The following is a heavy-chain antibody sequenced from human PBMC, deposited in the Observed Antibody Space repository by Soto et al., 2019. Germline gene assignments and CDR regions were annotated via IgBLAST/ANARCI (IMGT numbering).Heavy chain of an antibody. J-gene: IGHJ6*02. CDR3: ARGLALSLYYGMDV. V-gene: IGHV3-30-3*01. Sequence: GGSMKLACASSGVTFSSYAMHWVRQAPGKGLEWVAVISYDGSNKYYADSVKGRFTISRDNSKNTLYLQMNSLRAEDTAVYYCARGLALSLYYGMDVWGQGTTVPVSS. CDR2: ISYDGSNK. D-gene: IGHD2-15*01. CDR1: GVTFSSYA.